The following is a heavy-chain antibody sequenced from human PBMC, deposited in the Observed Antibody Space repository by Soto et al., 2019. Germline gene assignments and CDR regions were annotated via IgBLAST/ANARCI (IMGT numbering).Heavy chain of an antibody. CDR2: MSHDENRK. D-gene: IGHD2-2*01. CDR1: GFTFAHYA. Sequence: GGSLRLSCAASGFTFAHYAMHWVRHSPGKGLEWVAFMSHDENRKLYSDSVKGRFTISRDNSKNTLYLQMGSLSAEDMAVYYCARDSLWAYYCSTTSCYSYMDVWGKGTTVTVSS. J-gene: IGHJ6*03. V-gene: IGHV3-30*03. CDR3: ARDSLWAYYCSTTSCYSYMDV.